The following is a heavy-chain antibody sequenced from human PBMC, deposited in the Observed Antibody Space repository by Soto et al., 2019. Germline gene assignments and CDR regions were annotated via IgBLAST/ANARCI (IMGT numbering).Heavy chain of an antibody. J-gene: IGHJ5*02. D-gene: IGHD2-15*01. CDR2: IKSKTDGGTT. CDR1: GFTFSNAW. Sequence: GGSLRLSCAASGFTFSNAWMNWVRQAPGKGLEWVGRIKSKTDGGTTDYAAPVKGRFTISRDDSKNTLYLQMNSLKTEDTAVYYCARDQTEYCTGGSCYWFDPWGQGTLVTVSS. CDR3: ARDQTEYCTGGSCYWFDP. V-gene: IGHV3-15*07.